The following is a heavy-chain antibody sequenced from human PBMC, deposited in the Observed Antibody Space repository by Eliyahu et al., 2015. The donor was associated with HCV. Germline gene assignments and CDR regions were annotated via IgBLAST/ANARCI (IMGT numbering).Heavy chain of an antibody. CDR3: ARVLSSATTYNWFDP. CDR2: INHGGST. J-gene: IGHJ5*02. D-gene: IGHD6-19*01. CDR1: GGSISGGGDS. Sequence: QLLLQESGSGLVKPSETLSLTCAVSGGSISGGGDSWTWIRQPPRKGXEWIGYINHGGSTYYNPSLKSRVTISVDRSKNQFSLRLSSVTAADTAVYYCARVLSSATTYNWFDPWGQGTLVTVSS. V-gene: IGHV4-30-2*01.